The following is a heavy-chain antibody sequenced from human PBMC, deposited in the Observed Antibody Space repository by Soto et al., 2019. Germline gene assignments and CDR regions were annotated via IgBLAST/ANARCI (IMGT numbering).Heavy chain of an antibody. CDR2: IRNRAYGGTP. J-gene: IGHJ4*02. CDR3: TRGHFWSGYWVHDY. CDR1: GFIFGDYA. Sequence: PGGSLRLSCTASGFIFGDYAMSWVRQAPGKGLEWVTFIRNRAYGGTPEHAASVKGRFTISRDDSKSIAYLQMDSLKTEDTAVYYCTRGHFWSGYWVHDYWGQGTLVTVSS. V-gene: IGHV3-49*04. D-gene: IGHD3-3*01.